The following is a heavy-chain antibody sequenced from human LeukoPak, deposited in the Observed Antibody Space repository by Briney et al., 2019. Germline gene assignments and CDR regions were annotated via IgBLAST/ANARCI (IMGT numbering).Heavy chain of an antibody. V-gene: IGHV4-39*02. J-gene: IGHJ4*02. CDR3: AKRDDSGGNLVDL. CDR1: GGSIRSGSHY. D-gene: IGHD3-22*01. CDR2: IYYSGST. Sequence: SETLSLTCTVSGGSIRSGSHYWAWIRQPPGKGLEWIGSIYYSGSTYYNPSLENRVTISIDTSKNHFSLKLSSLRAADTSVYYCAKRDDSGGNLVDLWGQGTLVTVS.